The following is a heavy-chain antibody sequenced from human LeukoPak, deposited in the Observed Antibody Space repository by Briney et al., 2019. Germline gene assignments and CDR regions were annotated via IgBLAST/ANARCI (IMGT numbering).Heavy chain of an antibody. CDR2: IYHSGST. V-gene: IGHV4-4*02. Sequence: SETLSLTCAVSGGSISSSNWWSWVRQPPGKGLEWIGEIYHSGSTNYNPSLKSRVTISVDKSKNQFSLKLSSVTAADTAVYYCARGGSSGWYRYFQHWGQGTLVTVSS. CDR3: ARGGSSGWYRYFQH. CDR1: GGSISSSNW. J-gene: IGHJ1*01. D-gene: IGHD6-19*01.